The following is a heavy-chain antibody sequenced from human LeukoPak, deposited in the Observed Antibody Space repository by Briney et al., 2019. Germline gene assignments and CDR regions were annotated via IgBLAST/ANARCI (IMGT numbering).Heavy chain of an antibody. J-gene: IGHJ4*02. D-gene: IGHD3/OR15-3a*01. Sequence: GGSLRLSCAASGFTFEDYGMSWVRQAPGKGGEGVSSISSSSSYIYYADSVKGRFTISRDNAKNSLYLQMNSLRAEDTAVYYCARDQVFGTWGQGTLVTVSS. CDR2: ISSSSSYI. CDR1: GFTFEDYG. CDR3: ARDQVFGT. V-gene: IGHV3-21*01.